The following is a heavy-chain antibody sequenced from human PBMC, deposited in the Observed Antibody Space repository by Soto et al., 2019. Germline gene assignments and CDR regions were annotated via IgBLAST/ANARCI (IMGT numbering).Heavy chain of an antibody. CDR1: GFTFSSYA. J-gene: IGHJ4*02. D-gene: IGHD3-9*01. CDR3: AKVIFELEHVLRYFDWLLSFDY. V-gene: IGHV3-23*01. Sequence: PGGSLRLSCAASGFTFSSYAMSWVRQAPGKGLEWVSAISGSGGSTYYADSVKGRFTISRDNSKNTLYLQMKSLRAEDTAVYYCAKVIFELEHVLRYFDWLLSFDYWGQGTLVTVSS. CDR2: ISGSGGST.